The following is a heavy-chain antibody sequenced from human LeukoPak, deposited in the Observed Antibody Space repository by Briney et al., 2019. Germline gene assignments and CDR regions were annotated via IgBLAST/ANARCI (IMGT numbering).Heavy chain of an antibody. V-gene: IGHV1-8*03. J-gene: IGHJ6*03. CDR1: GYTFTSYD. Sequence: GASVKVSCKASGYTFTSYDINWVRQATGQGLEWMGWMNPNSGNTGYAQKFQGRVTITRNTSISTAYMELSNLRSEDTAVYYCARGLYDFWSGSYYYYYYMDVWGKGTTVTVSS. CDR2: MNPNSGNT. CDR3: ARGLYDFWSGSYYYYYYMDV. D-gene: IGHD3-3*01.